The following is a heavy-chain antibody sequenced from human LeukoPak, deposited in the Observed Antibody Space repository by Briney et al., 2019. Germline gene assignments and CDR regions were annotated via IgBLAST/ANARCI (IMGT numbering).Heavy chain of an antibody. CDR3: AKDNAYYYADY. J-gene: IGHJ4*02. D-gene: IGHD3-10*01. CDR1: GFAFSSYS. CDR2: ISSSSSTI. V-gene: IGHV3-48*01. Sequence: GGSLRLSCAASGFAFSSYSMNWVRQVPGKGLEWVSYISSSSSTIYYADSVKGRFTISRDNSKNTLYLQMNSLRAEDTAVYYCAKDNAYYYADYWGQGTLVTVSS.